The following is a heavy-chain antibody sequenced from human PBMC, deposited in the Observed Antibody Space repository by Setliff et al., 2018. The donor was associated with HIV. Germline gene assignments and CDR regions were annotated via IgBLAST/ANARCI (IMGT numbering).Heavy chain of an antibody. V-gene: IGHV4-59*02. D-gene: IGHD6-13*01. CDR2: IYYNGNT. Sequence: SETLSLTCTVSGGSVNYNYWSWIRQSPGKGLEWIGYIYYNGNTKYNPSLKSRVAISVDTSKNQFSLKLSSVTPADTAVYYCARRSVAAVFYYFDYWGQGTLVTVSS. CDR1: GGSVNYNY. J-gene: IGHJ4*02. CDR3: ARRSVAAVFYYFDY.